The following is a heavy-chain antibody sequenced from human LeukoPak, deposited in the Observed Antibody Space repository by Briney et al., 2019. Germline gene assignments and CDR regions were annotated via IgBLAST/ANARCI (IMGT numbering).Heavy chain of an antibody. D-gene: IGHD3-10*01. CDR3: ARDARGITMVRGVYYFDY. CDR1: GFTFSSCW. Sequence: GGSLRLSCAASGFTFSSCWMSWVRQAPGKGLEWVANIKQDGSDIYYMDSVKGRFTISRDNARNSLFLQMNSLRAEDTAVYYCARDARGITMVRGVYYFDYWGQGTLVTVSS. J-gene: IGHJ4*02. V-gene: IGHV3-7*01. CDR2: IKQDGSDI.